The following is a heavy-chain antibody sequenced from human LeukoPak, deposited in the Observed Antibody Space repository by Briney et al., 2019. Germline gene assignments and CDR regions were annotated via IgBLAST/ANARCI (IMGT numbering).Heavy chain of an antibody. D-gene: IGHD5-18*01. Sequence: SETLSLTCTVSGGSISSSSYYWGWIRQPPGKGLEWIGSIYYSGSTYYNPSLKSRVTISVDTSKNQFSLKLSSVTAADTAVYYCARLGYSYGSALFDYWAREPWSPSPQ. CDR2: IYYSGST. CDR3: ARLGYSYGSALFDY. J-gene: IGHJ4*02. CDR1: GGSISSSSYY. V-gene: IGHV4-39*01.